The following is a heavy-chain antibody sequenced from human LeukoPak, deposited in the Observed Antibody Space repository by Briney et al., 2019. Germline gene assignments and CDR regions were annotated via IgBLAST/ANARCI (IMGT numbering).Heavy chain of an antibody. CDR2: IYYSGST. D-gene: IGHD6-19*01. CDR3: ARQEYSSGWDFDY. CDR1: GGSISSSSYY. Sequence: PSETLSLTCTVSGGSISSSSYYWGWIRQPPGKGLEWIGSIYYSGSTYYNPSLKSRVTISVDTSKNQFSLKLSSVTAADTAVYYCARQEYSSGWDFDYWGQGTLVTVSS. V-gene: IGHV4-39*01. J-gene: IGHJ4*02.